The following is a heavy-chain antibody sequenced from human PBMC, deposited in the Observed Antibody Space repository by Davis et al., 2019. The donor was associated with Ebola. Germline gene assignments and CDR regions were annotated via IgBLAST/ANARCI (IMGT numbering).Heavy chain of an antibody. D-gene: IGHD2-15*01. J-gene: IGHJ4*02. CDR2: IYYSGST. CDR3: ARSRGLGYCSGGSCYSVYYFDY. Sequence: MPGGSLRLSCTVSGGSVSSGSYYWSWIRQPPGKGLEWIGYIYYSGSTNYNPSLKSRVTISVDTSTNQFSLKLSSVTAADTAVYYCARSRGLGYCSGGSCYSVYYFDYWGQGTLVTVSS. V-gene: IGHV4-61*01. CDR1: GGSVSSGSYY.